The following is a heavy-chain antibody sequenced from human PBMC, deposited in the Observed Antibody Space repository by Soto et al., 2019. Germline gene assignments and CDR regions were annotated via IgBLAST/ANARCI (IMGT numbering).Heavy chain of an antibody. D-gene: IGHD3-3*01. CDR3: ARHAFLEWRD. V-gene: IGHV4-39*01. CDR1: GGSISSSSYY. J-gene: IGHJ1*01. CDR2: IYYSGST. Sequence: QLQLQESGPGLVKPSETLSLTCAVSGGSISSSSYYWGWIRQPPGKGLEWIGSIYYSGSTYYNPSLKSRVTIPVDTSKNQFSLNLSTVTAADTAVYYCARHAFLEWRDWGQGTLVTVSS.